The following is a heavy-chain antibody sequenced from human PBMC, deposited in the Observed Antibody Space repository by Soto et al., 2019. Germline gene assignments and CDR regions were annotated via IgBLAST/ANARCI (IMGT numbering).Heavy chain of an antibody. Sequence: EVQLLESGGGLVQPGGSLRLSCAASGFTFSSYAMRWVRQAPVKGLEWVSAISGSGDSTYYADSVKGRFTISRDNSKNTLYLQMNGLRAEDTDVDYWARRGSGSYYDYWGQGTLVTVSS. CDR3: ARRGSGSYYDY. J-gene: IGHJ4*02. V-gene: IGHV3-23*01. D-gene: IGHD1-26*01. CDR1: GFTFSSYA. CDR2: ISGSGDST.